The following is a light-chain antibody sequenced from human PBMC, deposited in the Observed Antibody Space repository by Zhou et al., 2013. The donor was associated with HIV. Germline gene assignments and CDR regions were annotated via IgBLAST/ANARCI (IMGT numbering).Light chain of an antibody. CDR2: GAS. J-gene: IGKJ5*01. CDR1: QSLNNG. V-gene: IGKV1-5*01. Sequence: DIQMTQSPSTLSASVGDTITITCRASQSLNNGVAWYQQKPGKVPKRLIYGASTLESGVPSRFSGSGSGTEFTLTISSLQPEDFATYYCLQHRSKPSITLGQGTRL. CDR3: LQHRSKPSIT.